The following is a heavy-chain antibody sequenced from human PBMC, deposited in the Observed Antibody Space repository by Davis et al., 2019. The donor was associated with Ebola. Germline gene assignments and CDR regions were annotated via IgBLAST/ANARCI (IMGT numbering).Heavy chain of an antibody. J-gene: IGHJ6*04. D-gene: IGHD6-19*01. CDR1: GYTFTTYA. CDR3: AKGPWLVSYYYYGMDV. Sequence: AASVKVSCKASGYTFTTYAMNWVRQAPGQGLEWMGWINTNTGNPTHAQGFTGRFVFSLDTSVSTAYLQISSLKAEDTAVYYCAKGPWLVSYYYYGMDVWGKGTTVTVPS. CDR2: INTNTGNP. V-gene: IGHV7-4-1*02.